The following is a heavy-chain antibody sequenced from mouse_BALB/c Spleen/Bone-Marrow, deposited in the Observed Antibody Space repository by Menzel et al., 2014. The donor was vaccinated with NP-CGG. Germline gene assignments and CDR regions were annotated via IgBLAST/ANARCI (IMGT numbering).Heavy chain of an antibody. Sequence: EVQLVESGGGLVQPGSSLRLSCATFGFTFTDYYMNWVRQPPGKALEWLGFIRNKANGYTAEFSASVKGRFTISRDNSQSIFYLQMNTLRAEDSATYYCARYDGYSDNAMDYWGQGTSVTVSS. J-gene: IGHJ4*01. D-gene: IGHD2-3*01. CDR2: IRNKANGYTA. CDR3: ARYDGYSDNAMDY. CDR1: GFTFTDYY. V-gene: IGHV7-3*02.